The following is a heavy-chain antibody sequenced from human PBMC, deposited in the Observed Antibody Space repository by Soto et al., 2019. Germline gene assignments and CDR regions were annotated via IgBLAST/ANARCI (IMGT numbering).Heavy chain of an antibody. J-gene: IGHJ6*02. CDR3: GLYYPSSPAYYFDGMDV. CDR1: GGTFSSYA. Sequence: QVQLVQSGAEVKKPGSSVKVSCKASGGTFSSYAISWVRQSPGQGLEWIGGIIPIFGTANYAKKCQGRVTSTADDSTSTAYMELSSMRSEDTAVYYWGLYYPSSPAYYFDGMDVWGQGTTVTVSS. CDR2: IIPIFGTA. V-gene: IGHV1-69*01. D-gene: IGHD3-10*01.